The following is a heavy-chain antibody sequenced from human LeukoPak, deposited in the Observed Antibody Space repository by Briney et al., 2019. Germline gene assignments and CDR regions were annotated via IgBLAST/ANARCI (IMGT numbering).Heavy chain of an antibody. J-gene: IGHJ6*02. D-gene: IGHD3-10*01. CDR3: ARGYGSGSYYPLGYYYYGMDV. V-gene: IGHV1-8*01. Sequence: ASVKVSCKASGYTFTSYDINWVRQATGQGLESMGWMNPNSGNTGYAQKFQGRVTMTRNTSISTAYMELSSLRSEDTAVYYCARGYGSGSYYPLGYYYYGMDVWGQGTTVTVSS. CDR1: GYTFTSYD. CDR2: MNPNSGNT.